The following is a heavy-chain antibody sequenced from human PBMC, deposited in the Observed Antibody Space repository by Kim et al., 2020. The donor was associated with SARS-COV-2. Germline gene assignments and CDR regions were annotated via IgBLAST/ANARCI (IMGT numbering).Heavy chain of an antibody. Sequence: GGSLRLSCAASGFTFSTYAMTWVRQAPGKGLEWVSGISGSGGNTYYADSVKCRFTISRDNSKSTLHLQMNSLRAEDTAVYYCAIRDLGATELCNYWGQGT. CDR3: AIRDLGATELCNY. J-gene: IGHJ4*02. CDR1: GFTFSTYA. CDR2: ISGSGGNT. V-gene: IGHV3-23*01. D-gene: IGHD1-26*01.